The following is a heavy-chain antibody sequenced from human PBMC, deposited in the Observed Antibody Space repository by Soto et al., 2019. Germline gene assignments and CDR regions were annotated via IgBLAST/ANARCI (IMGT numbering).Heavy chain of an antibody. CDR2: ISGSGGST. CDR3: AKGAFGVVVVAATHPFDY. Sequence: GGSLRLSCAASGFTFSSYAMSWVRQAPGKGLEWVSAISGSGGSTYYADSVKGRFTISRDNSKNTLYLQMNSLRAEDTAVYYCAKGAFGVVVVAATHPFDYWGQGTLVTVSS. J-gene: IGHJ4*02. CDR1: GFTFSSYA. V-gene: IGHV3-23*01. D-gene: IGHD2-15*01.